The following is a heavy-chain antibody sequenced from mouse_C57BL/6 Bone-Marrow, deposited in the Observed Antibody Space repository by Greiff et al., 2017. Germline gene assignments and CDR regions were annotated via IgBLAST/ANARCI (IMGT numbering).Heavy chain of an antibody. J-gene: IGHJ2*01. V-gene: IGHV5-9*01. CDR2: ISGGGGNT. CDR3: ARQSITTVVVDY. CDR1: GFTFSSYT. Sequence: EVMLVESGGGLVKPGGSLKLSCAASGFTFSSYTMSWVRQTPEKRLEWVATISGGGGNTYYPDSVKGRFTISRDNAKNTLYLQMSSLRSEDTAVYYCARQSITTVVVDYWGQGTTLTVSS. D-gene: IGHD1-1*01.